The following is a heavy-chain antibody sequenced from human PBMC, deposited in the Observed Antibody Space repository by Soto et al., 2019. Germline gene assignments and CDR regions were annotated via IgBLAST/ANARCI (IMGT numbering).Heavy chain of an antibody. J-gene: IGHJ5*02. CDR1: GFTFSSYG. V-gene: IGHV3-33*01. CDR2: IWYDGSNK. Sequence: GGSLRLSCAASGFTFSSYGMHWVRQAPGKGLEWVAVIWYDGSNKYYADSVKGRFTISRDNSKNTLYLQMNSLRAEDTAVYYCARDLEVSSSGTYWFDPWGQGTLVTVSS. D-gene: IGHD6-6*01. CDR3: ARDLEVSSSGTYWFDP.